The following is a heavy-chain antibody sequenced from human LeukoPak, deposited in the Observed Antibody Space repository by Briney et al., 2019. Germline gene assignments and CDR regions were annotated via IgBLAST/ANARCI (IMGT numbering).Heavy chain of an antibody. CDR3: ARGGAARLHFQN. J-gene: IGHJ1*01. Sequence: SETLSLTCTVSGGSISSSSRYWGWIRQPPGKGLECIGSAYFGGSTNYNPSLKSRVTISVDTSKNQFSLKLSSVTAADTAVYYCARGGAARLHFQNWGQGTLVTVSS. CDR2: AYFGGST. V-gene: IGHV4-39*07. CDR1: GGSISSSSRY. D-gene: IGHD6-6*01.